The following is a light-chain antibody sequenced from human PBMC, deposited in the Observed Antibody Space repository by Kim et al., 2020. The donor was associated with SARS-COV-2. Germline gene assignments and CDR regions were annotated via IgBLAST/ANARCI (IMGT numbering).Light chain of an antibody. J-gene: IGKJ2*03. Sequence: SVSPGERATLSCRASQSVNRNLAWSQQKPRQAPRLLIYDAPTGATGTPARFSGSASGTEFTLTISSLQPEDCVVYYCQQYDYFPPSLGQGNKLEI. CDR2: DAP. V-gene: IGKV3-15*01. CDR3: QQYDYFPPS. CDR1: QSVNRN.